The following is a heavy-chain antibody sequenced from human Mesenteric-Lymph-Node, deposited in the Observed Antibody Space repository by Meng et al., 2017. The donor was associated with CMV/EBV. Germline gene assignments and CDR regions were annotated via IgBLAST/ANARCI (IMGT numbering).Heavy chain of an antibody. D-gene: IGHD3/OR15-3a*01. J-gene: IGHJ4*02. CDR2: IRYDGRDE. V-gene: IGHV3-30*02. CDR3: AKDPHEFWGPYFLDS. CDR1: GFNFNNYD. Sequence: GESLKISCAASGFNFNNYDLHWVRQAPGRGLEWVASIRYDGRDEYYADSVKGRFTISRDNLKKTLYLQMNSLRVDDTAVYHCAKDPHEFWGPYFLDSWGQGTLVTVSS.